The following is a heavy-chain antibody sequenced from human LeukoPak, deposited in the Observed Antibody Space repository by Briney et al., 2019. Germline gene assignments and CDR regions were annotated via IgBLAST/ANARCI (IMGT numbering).Heavy chain of an antibody. CDR3: ARDSVGDLLDY. J-gene: IGHJ4*02. Sequence: GGSLRLSCEGSGFPFSSYEMNWLRQAPGKGLEWVSHIDSGGITICYADSVKGRFTISRDNAKNSIYLQMDSLRVEDTAIYYCARDSVGDLLDYWGQGTPVTVSS. CDR2: IDSGGITI. V-gene: IGHV3-48*03. D-gene: IGHD4-17*01. CDR1: GFPFSSYE.